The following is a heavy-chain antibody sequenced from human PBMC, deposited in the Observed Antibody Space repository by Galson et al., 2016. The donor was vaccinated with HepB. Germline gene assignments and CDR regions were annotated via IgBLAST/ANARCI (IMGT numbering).Heavy chain of an antibody. J-gene: IGHJ4*02. D-gene: IGHD2-8*01. CDR3: ARIKGYCTNSVCYGEIDL. CDR2: IWNDGSGR. V-gene: IGHV3-33*01. CDR1: GFKFSDYG. Sequence: SLRLSCAASGFKFSDYGMHWVRQTPGRGLEWMAVIWNDGSGRPYADSAKGRFTISRDNSKNTLHLQMNNLRVEDTAVYYCARIKGYCTNSVCYGEIDLWGQGTLVSVSS.